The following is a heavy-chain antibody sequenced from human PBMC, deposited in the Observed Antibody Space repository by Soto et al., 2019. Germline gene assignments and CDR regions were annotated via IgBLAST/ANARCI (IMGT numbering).Heavy chain of an antibody. CDR1: GGSISSYY. J-gene: IGHJ4*02. V-gene: IGHV4-59*01. CDR2: IYYSGST. CDR3: ARGYRNVKWRNHYDSSGYYGY. Sequence: SETLSLTCTVSGGSISSYYWSWIRQPPGKGLEWIGYIYYSGSTNYNPSLKSRVTISVDMSKNQFSLKLSSVTAADTAVYYCARGYRNVKWRNHYDSSGYYGYWGQGTLVTV. D-gene: IGHD3-22*01.